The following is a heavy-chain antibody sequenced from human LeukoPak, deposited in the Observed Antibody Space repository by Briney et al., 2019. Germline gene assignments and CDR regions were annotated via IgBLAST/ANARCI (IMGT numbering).Heavy chain of an antibody. CDR1: GGSFSGYY. Sequence: SETLSLTCAVYGGSFSGYYWSWIRRPPGKGLEWIGEINHSGSTNYNPSLKSRVTISVDTSKNQFSLKLSSVTAADTAVYYCARGGFSRVVTAIRHAFDIWGQGTMVTVSS. D-gene: IGHD2-21*02. V-gene: IGHV4-34*01. CDR2: INHSGST. J-gene: IGHJ3*02. CDR3: ARGGFSRVVTAIRHAFDI.